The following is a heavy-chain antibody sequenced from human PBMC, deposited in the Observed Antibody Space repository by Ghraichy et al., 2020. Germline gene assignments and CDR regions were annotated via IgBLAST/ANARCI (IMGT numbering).Heavy chain of an antibody. D-gene: IGHD3-22*01. V-gene: IGHV3-30*18. CDR2: ISYDGSNK. Sequence: GSLRLSCAASGFTFSSYGMHWVRQAPGKGLEWVAVISYDGSNKYYADSVKGRFTISRDNSKNTLYLQMNSLRAEDTAVYYCAKGGYYDSSGYSVGWGQGTLVTVSS. J-gene: IGHJ4*02. CDR3: AKGGYYDSSGYSVG. CDR1: GFTFSSYG.